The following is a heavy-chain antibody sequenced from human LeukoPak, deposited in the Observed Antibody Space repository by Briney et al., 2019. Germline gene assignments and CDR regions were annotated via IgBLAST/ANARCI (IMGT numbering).Heavy chain of an antibody. D-gene: IGHD3-22*01. J-gene: IGHJ4*02. CDR1: GGSFSSSSYY. CDR3: ARLDYYDSSGYY. V-gene: IGHV4-39*01. CDR2: IYYSGST. Sequence: SETLSLTCTVSGGSFSSSSYYWGWIRQPPGKGLEWIGSIYYSGSTYYNPSLKSRVTISVDTSKNQFSLKLSSVTAADTAVYYCARLDYYDSSGYYWGQGTLVTVSS.